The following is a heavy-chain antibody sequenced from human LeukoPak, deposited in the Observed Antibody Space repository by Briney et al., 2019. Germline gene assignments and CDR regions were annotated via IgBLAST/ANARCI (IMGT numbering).Heavy chain of an antibody. Sequence: SETLSLTCTVSGGRISSSSYYWAWIRQPPGKGLEWIGYIYYNGYTNYNSSLTSRVTISLDTSKNQFSLKLSSMAAADTAVYYCARVSAAFATYYYYYYMDVWGKGTTVTISS. D-gene: IGHD2-2*01. V-gene: IGHV4-61*05. CDR2: IYYNGYT. CDR1: GGRISSSSYY. J-gene: IGHJ6*03. CDR3: ARVSAAFATYYYYYYMDV.